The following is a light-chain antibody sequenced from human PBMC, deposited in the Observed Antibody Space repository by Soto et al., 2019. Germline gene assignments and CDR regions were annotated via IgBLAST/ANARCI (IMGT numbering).Light chain of an antibody. J-gene: IGKJ5*01. CDR1: QSISRW. CDR3: QQYNTYSN. CDR2: DAS. V-gene: IGKV1-5*01. Sequence: EIQMSQAPSTLGAPVLDRVNITCLASQSISRWLAWYQQKPGKAPKALIYDASTLRSGVPSRFSGGGSGTEFTLTISSLQPDDFATYYCQQYNTYSNFGQGTRLEIK.